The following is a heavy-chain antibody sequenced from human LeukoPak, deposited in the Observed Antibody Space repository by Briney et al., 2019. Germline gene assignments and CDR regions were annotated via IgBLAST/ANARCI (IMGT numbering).Heavy chain of an antibody. CDR3: TTPYPVVPAEDY. V-gene: IGHV3-15*01. J-gene: IGHJ4*02. Sequence: GGSLRLSCAASGFTFSNAWMSWVRQAPGKGLEWVGRIKSKTDGGTTDYAAPVKGRFTISRADSKNTLYLQMNSLKTEDTAVYYCTTPYPVVPAEDYWGQGTLVTVSS. CDR2: IKSKTDGGTT. D-gene: IGHD2-2*01. CDR1: GFTFSNAW.